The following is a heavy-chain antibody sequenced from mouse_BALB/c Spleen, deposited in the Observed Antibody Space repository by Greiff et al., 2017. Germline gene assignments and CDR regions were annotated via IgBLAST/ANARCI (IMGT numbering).Heavy chain of an antibody. Sequence: DVMLVESGGGLVQPGGSLKLSCAASGFTFSSYTMSWVRQTPEKRLEWVAYISNGGGSTYYPDTVKGRFTISRDNAKNTLYLQMSSLKSEDTAMYYCARRDGYPYAMDYWGQGTSVTVSS. CDR3: ARRDGYPYAMDY. J-gene: IGHJ4*01. D-gene: IGHD2-3*01. V-gene: IGHV5-12-2*01. CDR2: ISNGGGST. CDR1: GFTFSSYT.